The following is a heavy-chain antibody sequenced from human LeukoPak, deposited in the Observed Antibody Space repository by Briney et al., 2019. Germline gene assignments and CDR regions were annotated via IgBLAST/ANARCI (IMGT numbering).Heavy chain of an antibody. Sequence: GGSLRLSCAASGFTFSSYAMSWVRQAPGKGLEWVSAISGSGGSTYYADSVKGRFTISRDSGKNSLYLQMNSLTTEDTAFYYCAKGGGGSEMDYWGQGTLVTVSS. CDR2: ISGSGGST. V-gene: IGHV3-23*01. CDR3: AKGGGGSEMDY. J-gene: IGHJ4*02. CDR1: GFTFSSYA. D-gene: IGHD1-26*01.